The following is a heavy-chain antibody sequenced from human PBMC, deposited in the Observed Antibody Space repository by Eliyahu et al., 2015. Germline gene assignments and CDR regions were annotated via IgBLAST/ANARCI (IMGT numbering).Heavy chain of an antibody. J-gene: IGHJ6*02. V-gene: IGHV1-8*01. CDR3: ARGRYCSGGSCYYYYYGMDV. CDR2: MNPNSGNT. CDR1: XYTFXSYD. Sequence: QVQLVQSGAXVKKPGXSVKVSCKASXYTFXSYDXNXVRQATGQGLEWXGWMNPNSGNTGYAQKFQGRVTMTRNTSISTAYMELSSLRSEDTAVYYCARGRYCSGGSCYYYYYGMDVWGQGTTVTVSS. D-gene: IGHD2-15*01.